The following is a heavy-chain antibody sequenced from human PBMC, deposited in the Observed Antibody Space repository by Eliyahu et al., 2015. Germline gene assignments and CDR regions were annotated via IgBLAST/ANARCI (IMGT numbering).Heavy chain of an antibody. Sequence: QVQLVQSGAEVKKPGSSVKVSCKASGGXFSSYAISWVRQAPGQGLEWMGRIIPLLGIANYAQKFQGRVTITADKSTSTAYMELSSLRSEDTAVYYCARDVVVVAATLNWFDPWGQGTLVTVSS. V-gene: IGHV1-69*04. CDR1: GGXFSSYA. CDR3: ARDVVVVAATLNWFDP. CDR2: IIPLLGIA. J-gene: IGHJ5*02. D-gene: IGHD2-15*01.